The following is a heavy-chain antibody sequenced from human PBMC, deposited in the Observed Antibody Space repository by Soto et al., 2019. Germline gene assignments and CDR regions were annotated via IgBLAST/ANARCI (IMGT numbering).Heavy chain of an antibody. CDR1: GYTFTGYY. CDR3: ARGSTIFGVVISNNFDY. CDR2: INPNSGGT. Sequence: ASVKVSCKASGYTFTGYYMHWVRQAPGQGLEWMGWINPNSGGTNYAQKFQGWVTMTRDTSISTAYMELSRLRSDDTAVYYCARGSTIFGVVISNNFDYWGQGTLVTVAS. D-gene: IGHD3-3*01. J-gene: IGHJ4*02. V-gene: IGHV1-2*04.